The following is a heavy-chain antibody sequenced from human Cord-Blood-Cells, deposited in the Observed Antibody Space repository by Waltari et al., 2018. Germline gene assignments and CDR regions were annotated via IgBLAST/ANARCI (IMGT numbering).Heavy chain of an antibody. CDR1: GYTFTGYY. CDR2: MRPNSGGM. D-gene: IGHD7-27*01. V-gene: IGHV1-2*05. Sequence: QVQLVQAGAEVKKPGASVKVSCKASGYTFTGYYMPWVRQTPGPGREWMRRMRPNSGGMSYAPSVAGSVAMTRDMAIRTAYRERSRRGSDETGVDDCARATANWGFGADGYFDLWGRGTLVTVSS. J-gene: IGHJ2*01. CDR3: ARATANWGFGADGYFDL.